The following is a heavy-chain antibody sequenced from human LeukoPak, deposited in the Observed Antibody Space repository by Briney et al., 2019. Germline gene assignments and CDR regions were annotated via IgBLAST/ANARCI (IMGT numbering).Heavy chain of an antibody. CDR3: ARVRATARGPPSIDY. D-gene: IGHD5-12*01. J-gene: IGHJ4*02. Sequence: PSETLSLTCAVYGRSFSGYYWSWIRQPPGKGLEWIGEINHSGSTNYNPSLKSRVTISVDTSKNQFSLKLSSVTAADTAVYYCARVRATARGPPSIDYWGQGTLVTVS. V-gene: IGHV4-34*01. CDR1: GRSFSGYY. CDR2: INHSGST.